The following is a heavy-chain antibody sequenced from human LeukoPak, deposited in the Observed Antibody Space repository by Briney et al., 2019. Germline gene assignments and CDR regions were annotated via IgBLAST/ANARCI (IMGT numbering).Heavy chain of an antibody. V-gene: IGHV3-30*18. D-gene: IGHD2-15*01. J-gene: IGHJ4*02. CDR1: GFTFSSYG. CDR2: ISYDGSNK. Sequence: GGSLRLSCAASGFTFSSYGMHWVRQAPGAGLEWVAVISYDGSNKYYADSVKGRFTISRDNSKNTLYLQMNSLRAEDTAVYYCAKARGEQNGGSNYWGQGTQVIVSS. CDR3: AKARGEQNGGSNY.